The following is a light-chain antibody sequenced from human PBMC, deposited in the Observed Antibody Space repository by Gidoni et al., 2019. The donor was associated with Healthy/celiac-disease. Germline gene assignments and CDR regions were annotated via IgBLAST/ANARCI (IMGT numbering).Light chain of an antibody. CDR1: QSISSY. CDR2: AAP. Sequence: DIQMTQSPSSLSASVGDRVTITCRASQSISSYLNWYQQKPGKAPKLLIYAAPSLQSGVPSRFSGSGSGTDFTLTISSLQPEDFATYYCQQRYSTPRTFGQGTKLEIK. V-gene: IGKV1-39*01. CDR3: QQRYSTPRT. J-gene: IGKJ2*01.